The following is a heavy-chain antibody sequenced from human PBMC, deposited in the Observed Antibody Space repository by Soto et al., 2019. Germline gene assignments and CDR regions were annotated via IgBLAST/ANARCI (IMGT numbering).Heavy chain of an antibody. CDR1: GYIFTDYH. J-gene: IGHJ5*02. CDR3: AQERGCNSRHTSYTWFDT. V-gene: IGHV1-2*02. D-gene: IGHD2-15*01. CDR2: INTDNGGA. Sequence: QVQLVQSGAEVTKPGASVKVSCKASGYIFTDYHIHWVRQDPGQGLEFIGGINTDNGGAGSAQQLPGRVTVTRDTYITTVYLELSNLRSDATAVYFCAQERGCNSRHTSYTWFDTWGQGTLITVAS.